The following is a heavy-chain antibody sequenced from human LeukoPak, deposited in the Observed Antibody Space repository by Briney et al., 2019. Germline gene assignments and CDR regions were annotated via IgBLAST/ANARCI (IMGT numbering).Heavy chain of an antibody. D-gene: IGHD5-18*01. CDR1: GYTFTSYY. CDR2: INPSGGST. CDR3: AREDTAMGPLYWYFDL. Sequence: GASVKVSCKASGYTFTSYYMHWVRQAPGQGLEWMGIINPSGGSTSYAQKFQGRVTMTRDKSTSTVYMELSSLRSEDTAVYYCAREDTAMGPLYWYFDLWGRGTLVTVSS. V-gene: IGHV1-46*01. J-gene: IGHJ2*01.